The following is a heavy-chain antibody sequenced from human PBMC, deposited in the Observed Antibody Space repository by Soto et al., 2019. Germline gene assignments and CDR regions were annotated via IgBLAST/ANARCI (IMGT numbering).Heavy chain of an antibody. CDR3: ARDWDGYNSFSYGMDV. J-gene: IGHJ6*02. V-gene: IGHV1-69*13. D-gene: IGHD5-12*01. CDR2: IIPIFGTA. Sequence: SVKVSCKASGGTFSSYAISWVRQAPGQGLEWMGGIIPIFGTANYAQKFQGRVTITADESTSTAYMELSSLRSEDTAVYYCARDWDGYNSFSYGMDVWGQGNTGHRLL. CDR1: GGTFSSYA.